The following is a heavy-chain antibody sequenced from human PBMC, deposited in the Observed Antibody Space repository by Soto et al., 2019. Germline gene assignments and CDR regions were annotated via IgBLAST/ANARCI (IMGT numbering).Heavy chain of an antibody. CDR3: ARGATVTQYDY. CDR1: GVSVSSGSFY. Sequence: QVQLQESGPGLVKPSETLSLTCTVSGVSVSSGSFYWAWLRQPPGKVLEWIGFGSYSGTTNYKPSLKSRVTISVDTSRSQISLKVSSLTAADTAVYYCARGATVTQYDYWGQGTLVTVSS. V-gene: IGHV4-61*01. J-gene: IGHJ4*02. CDR2: GSYSGTT. D-gene: IGHD4-17*01.